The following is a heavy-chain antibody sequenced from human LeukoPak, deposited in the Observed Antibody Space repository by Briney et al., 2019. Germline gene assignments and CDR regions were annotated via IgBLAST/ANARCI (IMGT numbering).Heavy chain of an antibody. V-gene: IGHV4-59*11. D-gene: IGHD3-9*01. CDR2: IYYSGST. Sequence: SETLSLTCTVSGGSISSHYWSWIRQPPGKGLEWIGYIYYSGSTYYNPSLKSRVTISVDTSKNQFSLKLSSVTAADTAVYYCARDDYDILTGYYGMDVWGQGTTVTVSS. CDR1: GGSISSHY. J-gene: IGHJ6*02. CDR3: ARDDYDILTGYYGMDV.